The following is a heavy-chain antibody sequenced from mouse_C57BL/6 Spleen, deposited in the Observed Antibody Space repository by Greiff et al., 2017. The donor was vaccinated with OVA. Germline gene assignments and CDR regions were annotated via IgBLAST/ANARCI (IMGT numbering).Heavy chain of an antibody. J-gene: IGHJ1*03. V-gene: IGHV1-82*01. CDR3: ARDYGNYGWYFDV. D-gene: IGHD2-1*01. CDR1: GYAFSSSW. CDR2: LYPGDGDT. Sequence: QVQLKESGPELVKPGASVKISCKASGYAFSSSWMNWVKQRPGKGLEWIGRLYPGDGDTNYNGKFKGKATLTADQSSSAAYMQLSSLTSEDSAVYVCARDYGNYGWYFDVWGTGTTVTVAS.